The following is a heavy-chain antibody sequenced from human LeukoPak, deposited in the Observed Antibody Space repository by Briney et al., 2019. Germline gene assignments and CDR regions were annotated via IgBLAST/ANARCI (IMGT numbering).Heavy chain of an antibody. CDR2: IYHSGST. V-gene: IGHV4-4*02. CDR3: ATRRYYDFSSGYYDYYYGMDV. CDR1: GGSISSSNW. D-gene: IGHD3-3*01. Sequence: SGTLSLTCAVSGGSISSSNWWSWVRQPPGKGLEWIGEIYHSGSTNYNPSLKSRVTISVDKSKNQFSLKLSSVTAADTAVYYCATRRYYDFSSGYYDYYYGMDVWGQGTTVTVSS. J-gene: IGHJ6*02.